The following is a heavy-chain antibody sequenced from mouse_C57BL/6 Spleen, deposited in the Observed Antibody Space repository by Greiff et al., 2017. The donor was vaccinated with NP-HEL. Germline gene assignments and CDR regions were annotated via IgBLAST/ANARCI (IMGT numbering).Heavy chain of an antibody. V-gene: IGHV1-55*01. CDR3: AREETAQAIWFAF. Sequence: QVQLQQPGAELVKPGASVKMSCKASGYTFTSYWITWVKQRPGQGLEWIGDIYPGRGSTNYNEKFKSKATLTVDTSSSTAYMQLSSLTSEDSAVYYCAREETAQAIWFAFWGQGTLVTVSA. CDR1: GYTFTSYW. CDR2: IYPGRGST. D-gene: IGHD3-2*02. J-gene: IGHJ3*01.